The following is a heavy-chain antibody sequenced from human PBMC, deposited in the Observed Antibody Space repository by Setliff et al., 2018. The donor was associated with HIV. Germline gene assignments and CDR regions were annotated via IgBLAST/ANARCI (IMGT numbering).Heavy chain of an antibody. Sequence: PSETLSLTCTVSGPSINIHYWSWIRQSPGKAFEWIGYIYSTGSTNYNPSLQSRVTISMVASRNQFSLKLNSVTAADTAVYYCGGNGYYSIDYWGQGTLVTVSS. V-gene: IGHV4-59*11. J-gene: IGHJ4*02. CDR2: IYSTGST. CDR3: GGNGYYSIDY. CDR1: GPSINIHY. D-gene: IGHD3-22*01.